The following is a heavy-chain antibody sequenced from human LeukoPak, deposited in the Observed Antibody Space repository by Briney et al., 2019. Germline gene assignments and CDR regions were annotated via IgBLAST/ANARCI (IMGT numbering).Heavy chain of an antibody. CDR3: ARGPQWRRDYYYMDV. CDR1: GYSFTNFD. V-gene: IGHV1-8*01. J-gene: IGHJ6*03. Sequence: GASVKVSCKASGYSFTNFDINWVRQATGQGLEWMGWMNPNSGNKGYAQQFQGRVSMTMNTSITTAYMELSSLRSEDTAVYYCARGPQWRRDYYYMDVWGRGTTVTVSS. CDR2: MNPNSGNK. D-gene: IGHD6-19*01.